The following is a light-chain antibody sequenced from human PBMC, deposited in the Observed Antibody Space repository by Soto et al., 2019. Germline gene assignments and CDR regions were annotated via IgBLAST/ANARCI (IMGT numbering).Light chain of an antibody. CDR1: QTVRSDY. J-gene: IGKJ5*01. V-gene: IGKV3D-20*02. Sequence: EIVLTQSPPTLSVSPGESATLSCRASQTVRSDYLAWYQQKPGQAPRLLIYDASVRATGTPARFSGSGSGTAFTLTISSLEPEDFALYYCQQRSTWPTFGQGTRLEIK. CDR3: QQRSTWPT. CDR2: DAS.